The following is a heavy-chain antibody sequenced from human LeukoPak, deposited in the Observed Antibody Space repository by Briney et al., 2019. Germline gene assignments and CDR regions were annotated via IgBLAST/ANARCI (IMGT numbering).Heavy chain of an antibody. CDR1: GGSISSNNYY. CDR2: IYYSGST. V-gene: IGHV4-39*01. D-gene: IGHD5-24*01. J-gene: IGHJ4*02. Sequence: PSETLSLTCTVSGGSISSNNYYWAWIPQPPGKGLEWIGTIYYSGSTYYKSSLKSRLTISVDTFKNQFSLKLTSVTAADTAVYYCARQGDGYKTANFDYWGQGTLVTVSS. CDR3: ARQGDGYKTANFDY.